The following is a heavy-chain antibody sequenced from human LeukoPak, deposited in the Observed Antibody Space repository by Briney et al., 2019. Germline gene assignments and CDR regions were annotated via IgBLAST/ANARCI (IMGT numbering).Heavy chain of an antibody. Sequence: SETLSLTCTVSGGSISSYYWSWIRQPPGKGLERIGYIYYSGSTNYNPSPKSRVTISVDTSKNQFSLKLSSVTAADTAVYYCARGYYDFWSGFLGYYMDVRGKGTTVTVSS. CDR2: IYYSGST. V-gene: IGHV4-59*01. CDR3: ARGYYDFWSGFLGYYMDV. CDR1: GGSISSYY. J-gene: IGHJ6*03. D-gene: IGHD3-3*01.